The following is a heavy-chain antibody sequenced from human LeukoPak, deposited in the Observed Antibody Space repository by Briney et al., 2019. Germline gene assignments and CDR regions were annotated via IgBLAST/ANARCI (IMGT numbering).Heavy chain of an antibody. CDR3: ARDQWLVYFDY. D-gene: IGHD6-19*01. J-gene: IGHJ4*02. V-gene: IGHV4-30-2*01. CDR2: IYHSGST. Sequence: SETLSLTCAVSGGSISSGGYSWSWIRQPPGKGLEWIGYIYHSGSTYYNPSLKSRVTISVDTSNNQFSLKLNSVTAADTAVYYCARDQWLVYFDYWGQGSLVTVSS. CDR1: GGSISSGGYS.